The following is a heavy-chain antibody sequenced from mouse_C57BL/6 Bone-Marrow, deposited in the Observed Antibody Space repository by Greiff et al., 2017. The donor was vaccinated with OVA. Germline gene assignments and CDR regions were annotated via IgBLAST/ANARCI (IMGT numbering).Heavy chain of an antibody. J-gene: IGHJ4*01. D-gene: IGHD1-1*01. V-gene: IGHV1-81*01. CDR3: ARWGYGSIYAMDY. Sequence: VQLQQSGAELARPGASVKLSCKASGYTFTSYGISWVKQRTGQGLEWIGEIYPRSGNTYYNEKFKGKATLTADKSSSTAYMELRSLTSEDSAVYFCARWGYGSIYAMDYWGRGTSVTVSS. CDR2: IYPRSGNT. CDR1: GYTFTSYG.